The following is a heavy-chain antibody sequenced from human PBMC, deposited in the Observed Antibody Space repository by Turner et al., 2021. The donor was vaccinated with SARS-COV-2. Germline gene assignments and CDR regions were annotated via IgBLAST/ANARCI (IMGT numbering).Heavy chain of an antibody. CDR2: ISYDGSQQ. CDR1: GFTFSTYG. CDR3: AKTRVSYRISNDPLEI. Sequence: QMQLVESGGGVVQPGRSLRLSCAASGFTFSTYGIHWFRAAPGKGLEWLAIISYDGSQQYFAESVKGRFAVSRDNSNNSVSLLMNSLRAEDTAVYFCAKTRVSYRISNDPLEIWGQGTWVTVSS. J-gene: IGHJ3*02. V-gene: IGHV3-30*18. D-gene: IGHD2-8*01.